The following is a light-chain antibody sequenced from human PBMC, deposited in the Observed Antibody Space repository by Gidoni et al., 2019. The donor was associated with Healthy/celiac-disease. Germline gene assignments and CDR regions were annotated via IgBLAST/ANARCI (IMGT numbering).Light chain of an antibody. CDR2: GAS. J-gene: IGKJ2*01. Sequence: EIAFTQCPGTLSLSPGERATLSCRASQSVSSSYLAWYQQKPGQAPRLLIYGASSMATGIPDRFSGSGSGTDFTLTISRLAPEDFAVYYCQQYGSSPSYTFGQGTKLEIK. V-gene: IGKV3-20*01. CDR3: QQYGSSPSYT. CDR1: QSVSSSY.